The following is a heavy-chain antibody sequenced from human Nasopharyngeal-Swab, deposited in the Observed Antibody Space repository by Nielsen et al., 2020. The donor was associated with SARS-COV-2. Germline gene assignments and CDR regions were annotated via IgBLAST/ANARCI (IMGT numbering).Heavy chain of an antibody. CDR2: SYYSGST. CDR1: GDSISRGGYY. Sequence: LRPSCTVSGDSISRGGYYWSWIRQHPGKGLEWIGFSYYSGSTYYNPSLKSRITISVDMSKNQFSLNLRSVTAADTAVYYCAREEGYGMDVWGQGTTVTVSS. V-gene: IGHV4-31*03. J-gene: IGHJ6*02. CDR3: AREEGYGMDV.